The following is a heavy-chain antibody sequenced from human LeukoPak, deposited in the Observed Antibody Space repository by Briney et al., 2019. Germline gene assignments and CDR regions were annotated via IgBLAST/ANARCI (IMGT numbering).Heavy chain of an antibody. D-gene: IGHD3-10*01. Sequence: GGSLRLSCAASGFTVSSNYMNWVRQAPGKGLEWVSIIYSGGSTYYADSVKGRFTISRDNSKNTLYLQMNSLRAEDTAVYYCARSIYGSGSYYEIPAFDYWGQGTLVTVSS. V-gene: IGHV3-53*01. CDR3: ARSIYGSGSYYEIPAFDY. CDR1: GFTVSSNY. J-gene: IGHJ4*02. CDR2: IYSGGST.